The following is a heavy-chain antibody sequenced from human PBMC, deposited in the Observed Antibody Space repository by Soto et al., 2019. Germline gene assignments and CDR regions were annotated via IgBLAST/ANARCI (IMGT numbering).Heavy chain of an antibody. CDR2: IHYSGRT. J-gene: IGHJ4*02. CDR1: NGSISGFY. CDR3: VRVGVGIGNHFDS. D-gene: IGHD1-26*01. Sequence: SETLSLTCSVSNGSISGFYWTWVRQPPGKILEWIGYIHYSGRTDYNPSLTSRATMSVDTSKNQFSLNLKSITAADTAVYYCVRVGVGIGNHFDSWGRGTLVTVS. V-gene: IGHV4-59*12.